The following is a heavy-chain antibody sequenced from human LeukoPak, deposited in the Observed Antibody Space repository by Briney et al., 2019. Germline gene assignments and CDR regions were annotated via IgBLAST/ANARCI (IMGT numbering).Heavy chain of an antibody. Sequence: PGGSLRLACAASGYTFSTYWMTWVRQAPGKGLEWVANIKEDGSEKYYVDSVKGRFTISRDNAKNSLYLQMNSLRDEDTAVYYCAWDAGEFDWCGGYFACWGQGTVVTVSS. CDR2: IKEDGSEK. CDR3: AWDAGEFDWCGGYFAC. CDR1: GYTFSTYW. V-gene: IGHV3-7*04. D-gene: IGHD3-9*01. J-gene: IGHJ4*02.